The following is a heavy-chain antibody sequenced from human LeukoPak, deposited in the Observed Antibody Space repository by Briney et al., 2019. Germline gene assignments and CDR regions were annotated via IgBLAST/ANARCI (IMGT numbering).Heavy chain of an antibody. CDR2: INPNSGGT. CDR1: GYTFTGYY. J-gene: IGHJ4*02. V-gene: IGHV1-2*02. Sequence: ASVKVSCKASGYTFTGYYMHWVRQAPGQGLEWMGWINPNSGGTNYAQKFQGRVTMTRDTSISTAYMELSRLRSDDTAVYYCARDRVVVPAAFDYWGEGTIDTVSS. D-gene: IGHD2-2*01. CDR3: ARDRVVVPAAFDY.